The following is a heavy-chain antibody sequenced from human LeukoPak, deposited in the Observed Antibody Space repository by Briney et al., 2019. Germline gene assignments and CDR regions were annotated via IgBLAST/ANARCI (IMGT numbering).Heavy chain of an antibody. CDR2: IYYSGST. CDR3: ARAPNMTTVTTAPPAFDY. Sequence: SETLSLTCTVSGGSISNYYWSWIRQPPGRGLEWIGYIYYSGSTNYNPSLKSRVTISVDTSKNQFSLKLSSVTAADTAVYYCARAPNMTTVTTAPPAFDYWGQGTLVTVSS. J-gene: IGHJ4*02. CDR1: GGSISNYY. V-gene: IGHV4-59*12. D-gene: IGHD4-11*01.